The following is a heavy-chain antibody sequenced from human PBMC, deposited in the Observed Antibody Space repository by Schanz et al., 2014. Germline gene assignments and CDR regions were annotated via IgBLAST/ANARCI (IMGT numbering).Heavy chain of an antibody. J-gene: IGHJ5*02. Sequence: QVQLQESGPGLVKPSQTLSLTCIVSGGSISSGTYYWSWLRQPAGKGLEWIGRIYTSGSTNYNPSPKSRVTISLDASKNQFSLKLGSVTAADTAVYYCAREPLSGYNWFDPWGQGSLVTVSS. CDR1: GGSISSGTYY. D-gene: IGHD6-25*01. V-gene: IGHV4-61*02. CDR3: AREPLSGYNWFDP. CDR2: IYTSGST.